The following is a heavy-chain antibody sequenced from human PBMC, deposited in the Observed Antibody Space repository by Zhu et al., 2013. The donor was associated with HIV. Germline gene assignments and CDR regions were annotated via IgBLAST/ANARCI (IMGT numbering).Heavy chain of an antibody. CDR2: FHHSGST. Sequence: QVQLQESGPGLVKPSETLSLTCSVSGYSIGSGYYWGWIRQPPGKGLEWIGSFHHSGSTYYNPSLKSPVTISLDTSKNQFSLNLSSVTAADTAVYYCTRGQYSIGSMLTRGAFDIWGQGTVVTVSS. CDR1: GYSIGSGYY. CDR3: TRGQYSIGSMLTRGAFDI. D-gene: IGHD3-16*01. J-gene: IGHJ3*02. V-gene: IGHV4-38-2*02.